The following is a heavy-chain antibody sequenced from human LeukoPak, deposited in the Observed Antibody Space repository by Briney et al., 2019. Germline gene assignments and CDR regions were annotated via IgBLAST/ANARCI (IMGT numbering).Heavy chain of an antibody. CDR1: GGSINNHKW. D-gene: IGHD4-11*01. CDR3: ARDGNSYYDH. CDR2: IFYTGSP. V-gene: IGHV4-4*02. J-gene: IGHJ5*02. Sequence: SETLSLTCAVSGGSINNHKWWSWIRQSPGKGLEWLGEIFYTGSPNYNPSFKSRITMSVDKSNNQFSQILASVTVSDTAVYCARDGNSYYDHWGQGIMVTVTS.